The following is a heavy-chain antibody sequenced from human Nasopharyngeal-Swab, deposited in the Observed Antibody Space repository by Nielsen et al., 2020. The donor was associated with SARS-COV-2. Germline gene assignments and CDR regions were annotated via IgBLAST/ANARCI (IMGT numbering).Heavy chain of an antibody. CDR1: GGSISSGGYY. V-gene: IGHV4-31*03. CDR3: ARARITMIVVVDAFDI. J-gene: IGHJ3*02. Sequence: LSLTCTVSGGSISSGGYYWSWIRQHPGKGLEWIGYIYYSGSTYYNPSLKSRVTISVDTSKNQFSLKLSSVTAADTAVYYCARARITMIVVVDAFDIWGQGTMVTVSS. CDR2: IYYSGST. D-gene: IGHD3-22*01.